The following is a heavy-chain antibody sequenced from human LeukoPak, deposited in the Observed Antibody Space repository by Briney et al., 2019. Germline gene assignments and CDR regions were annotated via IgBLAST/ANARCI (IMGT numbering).Heavy chain of an antibody. Sequence: SETLSLTCTVSGYSISSGYYWGWIRQPPGKGLEWIGSIYHSGSTYYNPSLKSRVTISVDTSKNQFSLKLSSVTAADTAVYYCASTSGWFDPWVQGTLVTVSS. J-gene: IGHJ5*02. V-gene: IGHV4-38-2*02. CDR3: ASTSGWFDP. D-gene: IGHD3-10*01. CDR2: IYHSGST. CDR1: GYSISSGYY.